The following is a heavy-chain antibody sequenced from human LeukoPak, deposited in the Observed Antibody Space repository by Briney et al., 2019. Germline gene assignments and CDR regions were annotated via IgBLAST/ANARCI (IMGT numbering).Heavy chain of an antibody. J-gene: IGHJ4*02. D-gene: IGHD3-22*01. Sequence: GGSLRLSCAASGFTFSNYAMSWVRQAPGKGLEWVSAISGSGGSTYYADSVKGRFTISRDNSKNTLYLQMDSLRAEDTAVYYCAKIFDYYYDSSGYYFDYWGQGTLVTVSS. V-gene: IGHV3-23*01. CDR2: ISGSGGST. CDR1: GFTFSNYA. CDR3: AKIFDYYYDSSGYYFDY.